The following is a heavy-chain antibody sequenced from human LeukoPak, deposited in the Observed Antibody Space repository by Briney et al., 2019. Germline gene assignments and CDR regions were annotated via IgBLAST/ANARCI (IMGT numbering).Heavy chain of an antibody. D-gene: IGHD1-26*01. CDR1: GFTFSSYS. V-gene: IGHV3-48*04. CDR3: ARYKVGATTFAYFDY. Sequence: GGSLRLSCAASGFTFSSYSMNWVRQAPGKGLEWVSYISSSSSTIYYADSVKGRFTISRDNAKNSLYLQMNSLRAEDTAVYYCARYKVGATTFAYFDYWGQGTLVTVSS. CDR2: ISSSSSTI. J-gene: IGHJ4*02.